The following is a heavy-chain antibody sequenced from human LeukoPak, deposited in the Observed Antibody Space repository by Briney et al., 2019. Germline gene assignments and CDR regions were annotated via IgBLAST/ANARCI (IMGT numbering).Heavy chain of an antibody. J-gene: IGHJ5*01. CDR1: GDTFTVYV. V-gene: IGHV1-8*03. CDR2: MYPKSGNT. CDR3: ARMDGLCSGGSCPSWFDP. Sequence: VSCEASGDTFTVYVSNCVRQTTGRGGGWVGRMYPKSGNTGYAQKFQTRVTTTRNTPISTPYMELSSLRSEETAAYYCARMDGLCSGGSCPSWFDPWGQGTLVTASS. D-gene: IGHD2-15*01.